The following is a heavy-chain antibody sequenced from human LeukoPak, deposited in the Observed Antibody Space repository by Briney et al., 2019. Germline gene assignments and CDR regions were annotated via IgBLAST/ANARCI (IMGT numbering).Heavy chain of an antibody. CDR1: GFSVSSNY. CDR2: IHSSGST. CDR3: ARSLFFDH. J-gene: IGHJ4*02. Sequence: GGSLRLSCAASGFSVSSNYMNWVRQTPGKGLEWVSIIHSSGSTSYADSVKGRFTVSRDDSKNTVYLQMNSLRAEDTAVYYCARSLFFDHWGQGTLVTVSS. D-gene: IGHD2-21*01. V-gene: IGHV3-53*01.